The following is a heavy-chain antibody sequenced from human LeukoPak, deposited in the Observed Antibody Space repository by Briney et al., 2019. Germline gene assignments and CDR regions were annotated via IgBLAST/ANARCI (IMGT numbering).Heavy chain of an antibody. CDR2: ISSSSSTI. D-gene: IGHD2-21*02. CDR1: GFTFSSYS. Sequence: GGSLRLSCAASGFTFSSYSMNWVRQAPGKGLEWVSYISSSSSTIYYADSVKGRFTISRDNAKNSLYLQMNSLRDEDTAVYHCARDWVDSKAYCGGDCYSDYYYGMDVWGQGTTVTVSS. J-gene: IGHJ6*02. CDR3: ARDWVDSKAYCGGDCYSDYYYGMDV. V-gene: IGHV3-48*02.